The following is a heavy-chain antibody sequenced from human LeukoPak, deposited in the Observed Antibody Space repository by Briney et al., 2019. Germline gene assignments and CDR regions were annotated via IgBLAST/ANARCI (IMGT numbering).Heavy chain of an antibody. D-gene: IGHD6-19*01. Sequence: GDSLKISCKVSGYSFTAYWIGWGRQMPGMGLEWVAITYPGDSNTVYSPSFQGQVTISADTSISTAYLQWNSLRASDTAMYFCVRHPQRSGWSHFDYWGQGTLVTVSP. CDR3: VRHPQRSGWSHFDY. V-gene: IGHV5-51*01. J-gene: IGHJ4*02. CDR2: TYPGDSNT. CDR1: GYSFTAYW.